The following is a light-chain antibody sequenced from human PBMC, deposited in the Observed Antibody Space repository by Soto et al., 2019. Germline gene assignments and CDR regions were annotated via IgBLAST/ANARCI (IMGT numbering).Light chain of an antibody. J-gene: IGKJ4*01. CDR1: QSVSSY. CDR2: DAS. CDR3: QQRSNWPPRST. V-gene: IGKV3-11*01. Sequence: EIVLTQSPATLSLSPGERATLSCRASQSVSSYLAWYQQKVGQAPRLLIYDASNRATGIPARFSGGGSGTDFTLTISSLEPEDFAVYYCQQRSNWPPRSTFGGGTKVEIK.